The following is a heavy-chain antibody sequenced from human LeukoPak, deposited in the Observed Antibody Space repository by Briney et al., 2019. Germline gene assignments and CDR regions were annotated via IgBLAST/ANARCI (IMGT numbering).Heavy chain of an antibody. CDR2: IYTSGST. Sequence: PSETLSLTCTVSGGSISSYYWSWLRQPAGKGLEWIGRIYTSGSTNYNPSLTSRVTMSVDTSKNQFSLKLSSVTAADTAVYYCAIAYCGGDCYSPYYYYMDVWGKGTTVTVSS. CDR3: AIAYCGGDCYSPYYYYMDV. D-gene: IGHD2-21*01. V-gene: IGHV4-4*07. CDR1: GGSISSYY. J-gene: IGHJ6*03.